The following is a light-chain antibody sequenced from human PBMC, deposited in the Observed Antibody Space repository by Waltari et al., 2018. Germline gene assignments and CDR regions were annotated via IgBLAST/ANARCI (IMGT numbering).Light chain of an antibody. Sequence: QSVLTQPPSVSGAPGQRVTISCTGRSSNIGAGFEIQWYQQLPGTAPKLLIYGNSNRPSGVPDRFSGSKSGTSASLAITGLQAEDEGDYYCQSYDSSLSGVLFGGGTKLTVL. CDR3: QSYDSSLSGVL. J-gene: IGLJ2*01. CDR2: GNS. CDR1: SSNIGAGFE. V-gene: IGLV1-40*01.